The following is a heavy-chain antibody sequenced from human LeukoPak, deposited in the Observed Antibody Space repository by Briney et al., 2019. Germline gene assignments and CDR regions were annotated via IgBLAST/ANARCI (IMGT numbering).Heavy chain of an antibody. CDR3: TTDEDWNYARKDV. Sequence: GGSLRLSCAASGFTFNYAWMSWVRQVPGKGLEWVGQTVSEIDGGTTDYATPVKGRFTISRGDSKSTLYLQMNSLKIEDTAVYYCTTDEDWNYARKDVWGQGATVIVSS. V-gene: IGHV3-15*04. CDR1: GFTFNYAW. CDR2: TVSEIDGGTT. D-gene: IGHD1-7*01. J-gene: IGHJ6*02.